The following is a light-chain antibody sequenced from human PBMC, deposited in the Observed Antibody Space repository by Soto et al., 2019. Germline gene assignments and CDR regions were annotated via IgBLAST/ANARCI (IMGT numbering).Light chain of an antibody. CDR1: QSVLYSSNNKNY. V-gene: IGKV4-1*01. Sequence: DIVMTQSPDSLAVSLGERATINCKSSQSVLYSSNNKNYLAWYQQKPRQPPKLPIYWASTRESGVPGRFSGSGSGTDFTLTISSLQAEDVAVYFCQQYYSTPHTFGQGTKLEIK. CDR2: WAS. CDR3: QQYYSTPHT. J-gene: IGKJ2*01.